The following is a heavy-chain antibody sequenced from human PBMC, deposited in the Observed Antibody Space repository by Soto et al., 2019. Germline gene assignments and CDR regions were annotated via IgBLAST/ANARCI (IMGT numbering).Heavy chain of an antibody. J-gene: IGHJ5*02. CDR3: ARGRGGYCSSTSCKGGSNWFDP. Sequence: SETLSLTCAVYGGSFSGYYWSWIRQPPGKGLEWIGEINHSGSTNCNPSLKSRVTISVDTSKNQFSLKLSSVTAADTAVYYCARGRGGYCSSTSCKGGSNWFDPWGQGTLVTVSS. CDR1: GGSFSGYY. V-gene: IGHV4-34*01. D-gene: IGHD2-2*01. CDR2: INHSGST.